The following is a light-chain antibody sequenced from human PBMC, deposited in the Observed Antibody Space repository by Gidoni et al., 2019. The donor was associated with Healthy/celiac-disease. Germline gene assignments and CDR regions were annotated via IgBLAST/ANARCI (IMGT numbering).Light chain of an antibody. J-gene: IGLJ2*01. CDR2: QDS. Sequence: SYELTQPPSVYVSPGQTASITCSGDKLGDKYACWYQQKPGQSPVLVSYQDSKRPSGIPERFSGSNSGNTATLTISGTQAMDEADYYCQAWDSSTHVVFGGGTKLTVL. CDR3: QAWDSSTHVV. V-gene: IGLV3-1*01. CDR1: KLGDKY.